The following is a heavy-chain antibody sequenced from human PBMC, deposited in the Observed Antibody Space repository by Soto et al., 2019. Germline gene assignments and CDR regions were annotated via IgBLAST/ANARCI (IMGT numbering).Heavy chain of an antibody. Sequence: ASVKVSCKASGYTFTGYYMHWVRQAPGQGLEWMGWINPNSGGTNYAQKFQGRVTMTRDTSISTAYMELSRLRSDDTDVYYCARVKFGDGYNFPYFDYWGQGTLVTVSS. CDR3: ARVKFGDGYNFPYFDY. CDR1: GYTFTGYY. CDR2: INPNSGGT. D-gene: IGHD5-12*01. J-gene: IGHJ4*02. V-gene: IGHV1-2*02.